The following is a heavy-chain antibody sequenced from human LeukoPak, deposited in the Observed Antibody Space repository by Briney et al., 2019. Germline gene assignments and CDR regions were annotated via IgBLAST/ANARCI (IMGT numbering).Heavy chain of an antibody. V-gene: IGHV1-69*01. D-gene: IGHD6-19*01. CDR2: IIPLLDTI. Sequence: SVKVSCKASGGTFNKDAIGWLRQAPGQGFEWMGEIIPLLDTINYAQRLQGRVTITADEPTSTFYMELSNLRSEDTAVYFCARGKWLVPFDYWGQGTLVTVSS. CDR3: ARGKWLVPFDY. J-gene: IGHJ4*02. CDR1: GGTFNKDA.